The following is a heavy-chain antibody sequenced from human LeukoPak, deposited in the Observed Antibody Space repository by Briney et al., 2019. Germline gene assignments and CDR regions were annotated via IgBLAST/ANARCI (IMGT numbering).Heavy chain of an antibody. CDR1: GGSVSSGTYY. V-gene: IGHV4-39*07. CDR2: IHYSGST. Sequence: PSETLSLTCTVSGGSVSSGTYYWGWIRQPPGKGLEWIGSIHYSGSTYYNPSLKSRVTISVDTSKNQFSLKLSSVTAADTAVFYCAREKYSGSHPVDYWGQGTLVTVSS. J-gene: IGHJ4*02. D-gene: IGHD1-26*01. CDR3: AREKYSGSHPVDY.